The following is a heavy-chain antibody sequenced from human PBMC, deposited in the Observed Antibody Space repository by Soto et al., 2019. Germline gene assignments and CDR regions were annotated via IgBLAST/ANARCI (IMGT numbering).Heavy chain of an antibody. J-gene: IGHJ4*02. CDR2: ISGSGGST. V-gene: IGHV3-23*01. D-gene: IGHD5-12*01. CDR1: GFTFSSYA. CDR3: AKESGYSGYDLGVYYFDY. Sequence: HPGGSLRLSCAASGFTFSSYAMSWVRQAPGKWLEWVSAISGSGGSTYYADSVKGRFTISRDNAKNTLYLQMNSLRAEDTAVYYCAKESGYSGYDLGVYYFDYWGQGXLVTVYS.